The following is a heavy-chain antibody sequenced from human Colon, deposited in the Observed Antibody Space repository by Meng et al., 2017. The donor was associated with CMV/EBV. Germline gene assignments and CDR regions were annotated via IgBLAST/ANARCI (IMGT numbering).Heavy chain of an antibody. CDR3: ARYRNFDFWSGFAY. CDR2: ISYDGTNE. Sequence: SGFRFNGYPIHWVRQAPGKGLEWVSFISYDGTNEYYADAVKGRFTISRVDSESTVYLQMNSLTPEDTAVYYCARYRNFDFWSGFAYRGQGTPVTVSS. V-gene: IGHV3-30*04. D-gene: IGHD3-3*01. J-gene: IGHJ4*02. CDR1: GFRFNGYP.